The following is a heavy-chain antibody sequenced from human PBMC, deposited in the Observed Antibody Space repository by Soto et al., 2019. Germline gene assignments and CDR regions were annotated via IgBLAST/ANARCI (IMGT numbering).Heavy chain of an antibody. CDR1: GGSISSYY. CDR2: IYYSGST. V-gene: IGHV4-59*01. CDR3: ARGGGYDTFDY. D-gene: IGHD5-12*01. J-gene: IGHJ4*02. Sequence: SETLSLTCTVSGGSISSYYWSWIRQPPGKGLEWIGYIYYSGSTNYNPSLKSRVTISVDTSKNQFSLKLSSVTAADTAVYYCARGGGYDTFDYWGQGTLVTVPS.